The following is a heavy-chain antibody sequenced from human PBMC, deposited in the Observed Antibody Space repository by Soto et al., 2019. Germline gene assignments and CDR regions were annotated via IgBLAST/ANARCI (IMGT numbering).Heavy chain of an antibody. CDR1: GGSISTYY. CDR3: ARGNDFWGGSWRHMDV. D-gene: IGHD3-3*01. J-gene: IGHJ6*03. CDR2: IYRSGTT. V-gene: IGHV4-59*01. Sequence: SETLSLTCTVSGGSISTYYWSWIRQPPGQGLEWIGYIYRSGTTNYNPSLKSRVTITLDTSKNQFSLRLSSVTAADTAIYYCARGNDFWGGSWRHMDVWGKGTTVTVSS.